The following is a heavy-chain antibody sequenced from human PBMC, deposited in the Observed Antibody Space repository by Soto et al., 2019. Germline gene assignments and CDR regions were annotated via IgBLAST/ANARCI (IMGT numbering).Heavy chain of an antibody. V-gene: IGHV3-11*01. CDR1: GFIFSDYY. CDR3: AXXXVTPHYGMDV. J-gene: IGHJ6*02. Sequence: QVQLVESGGGLVKPGGSLRLSCAASGFIFSDYYMSWIRQAPGKGLEWVSYISSSGSTIYYADSLKGRSTISRDNAKNSLYLQMXSPXAEDTAVYYCAXXXVTPHYGMDVWGQGATVTVSS. D-gene: IGHD2-21*02. CDR2: ISSSGSTI.